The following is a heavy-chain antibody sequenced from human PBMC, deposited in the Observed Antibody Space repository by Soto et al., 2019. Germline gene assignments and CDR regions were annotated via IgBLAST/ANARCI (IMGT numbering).Heavy chain of an antibody. J-gene: IGHJ5*02. CDR2: IYATGTT. V-gene: IGHV4-4*07. Sequence: SETLSLTCTVSGASISGFYWSWIRKSAGKGLEWIGRIYATGTTDYNTSLKSRVMMSVDTSKKQFSLKLRSVTAADTAVYYCVRDGTKTLRDWFDPWGQGISVTVSS. D-gene: IGHD1-1*01. CDR3: VRDGTKTLRDWFDP. CDR1: GASISGFY.